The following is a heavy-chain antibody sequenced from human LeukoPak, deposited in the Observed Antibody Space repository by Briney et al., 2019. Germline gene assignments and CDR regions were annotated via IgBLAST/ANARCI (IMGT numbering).Heavy chain of an antibody. D-gene: IGHD5-18*01. V-gene: IGHV1-8*01. J-gene: IGHJ6*02. CDR1: GYTFTSYD. CDR2: MNPNSGNT. CDR3: AREFLLQTTWIQLWPAPPFHYYYGMDV. Sequence: GASVKVSCKASGYTFTSYDINWVRQATGQGLEWMGWMNPNSGNTGYAQKFQGRVTMTRNTSISTAYMELSSPRSEDTAVYYCAREFLLQTTWIQLWPAPPFHYYYGMDVWGQGTTVTVSS.